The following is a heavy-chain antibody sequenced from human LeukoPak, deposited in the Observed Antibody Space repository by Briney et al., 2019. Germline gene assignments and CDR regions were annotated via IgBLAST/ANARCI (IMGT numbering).Heavy chain of an antibody. Sequence: SETLSLTCTVSGGSISSYYWSWIRQPAGKGLEWIGRIYTSGSTNYNPSLKSRVTMSVDTSKNQFSLKLSSVTAADMAVYYCAGIAAAGHAEYFQHWGQGTLVTVSS. V-gene: IGHV4-4*07. CDR1: GGSISSYY. CDR3: AGIAAAGHAEYFQH. CDR2: IYTSGST. J-gene: IGHJ1*01. D-gene: IGHD6-13*01.